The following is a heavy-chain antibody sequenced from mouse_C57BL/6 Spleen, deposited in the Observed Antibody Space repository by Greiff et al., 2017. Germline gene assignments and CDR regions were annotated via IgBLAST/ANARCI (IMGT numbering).Heavy chain of an antibody. CDR2: IRSKSNNYAT. CDR3: VIERDDGYSYAMDY. J-gene: IGHJ4*01. Sequence: EVKLVESGGGLVQPKGSLKLSCAASGFTFNTYAMTWVRQAPGKGLEWVARIRSKSNNYATYYAASVRDSFTISRDDSESMLYLQMYNLKTRSTAMDYGVIERDDGYSYAMDYWGQGTPVTVSS. V-gene: IGHV10-1*01. CDR1: GFTFNTYA. D-gene: IGHD2-3*01.